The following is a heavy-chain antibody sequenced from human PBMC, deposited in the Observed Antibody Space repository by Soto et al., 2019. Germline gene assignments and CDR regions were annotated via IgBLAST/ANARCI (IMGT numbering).Heavy chain of an antibody. Sequence: VASVEVSCKASGYIFSDFALHWVRQAPGQRPEWMGWIHAGNGNTIYSKNFQGRVTMTGDTSADTAYMELSSLRSEDTAVYYCASVPRGYDSRMLIDFWGKGTLVPVSS. CDR3: ASVPRGYDSRMLIDF. CDR1: GYIFSDFA. CDR2: IHAGNGNT. D-gene: IGHD5-12*01. V-gene: IGHV1-3*01. J-gene: IGHJ4*02.